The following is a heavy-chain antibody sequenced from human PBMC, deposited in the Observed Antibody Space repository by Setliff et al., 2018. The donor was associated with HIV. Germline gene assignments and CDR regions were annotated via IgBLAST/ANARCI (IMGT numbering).Heavy chain of an antibody. D-gene: IGHD3-10*01. CDR3: ARPKGEYYYESGSYYLPFDI. CDR2: ISAYNGNT. Sequence: GASVKVSCKASGYTFTSYGISWVRQAPGQGLEWMGWISAYNGNTNYAQKLQGRVTMTTDTSTSTAYMELRSLRSDDTAVYYCARPKGEYYYESGSYYLPFDIWGQGTMVTVSS. J-gene: IGHJ3*02. V-gene: IGHV1-18*01. CDR1: GYTFTSYG.